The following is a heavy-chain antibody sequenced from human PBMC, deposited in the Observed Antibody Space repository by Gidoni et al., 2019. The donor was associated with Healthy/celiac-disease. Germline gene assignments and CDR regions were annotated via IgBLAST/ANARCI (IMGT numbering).Heavy chain of an antibody. CDR2: ISSSSSTI. CDR1: GFTFSSYS. V-gene: IGHV3-48*01. D-gene: IGHD7-27*01. J-gene: IGHJ5*02. CDR3: ARDLGRWSVWFDP. Sequence: EVQLVESGGGLVQPGGSLRLSCAASGFTFSSYSMNWVRQAPGKGLEWVSYISSSSSTIYYADSVKGRFTISRDNAKNSLYLQMNSLRAEDTAVYYCARDLGRWSVWFDPWGQGTLVTVSS.